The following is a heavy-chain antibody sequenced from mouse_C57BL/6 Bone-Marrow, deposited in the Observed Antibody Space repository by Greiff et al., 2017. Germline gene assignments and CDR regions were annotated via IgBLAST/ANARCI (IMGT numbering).Heavy chain of an antibody. J-gene: IGHJ3*01. Sequence: QVQLKQPGAELVMPGASVKLSCKASGYTFTSYWMHWVKQRPGQGLEWIGEIDPSDSYTNYNQKFKGKSTLTVDKSSSTAYMQLSSLTSEDSAVYYCAGGSSLRFAYWGQGTLVTVSA. D-gene: IGHD1-1*01. CDR2: IDPSDSYT. CDR3: AGGSSLRFAY. V-gene: IGHV1-69*01. CDR1: GYTFTSYW.